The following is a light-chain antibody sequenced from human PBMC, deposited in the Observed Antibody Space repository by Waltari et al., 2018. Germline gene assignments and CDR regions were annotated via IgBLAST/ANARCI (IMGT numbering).Light chain of an antibody. V-gene: IGKV1-17*01. J-gene: IGKJ4*01. CDR2: AES. CDR1: QGLSND. Sequence: DIQMTQSPSSLSASVGDRVTITCRASQGLSNDLGWYQQKAGRAPKRLIYAESTLQSGVPSRFSGSGSGTEFTLTISSLQAEDFATYYCLQHNSYPLTFGGGTKVEIK. CDR3: LQHNSYPLT.